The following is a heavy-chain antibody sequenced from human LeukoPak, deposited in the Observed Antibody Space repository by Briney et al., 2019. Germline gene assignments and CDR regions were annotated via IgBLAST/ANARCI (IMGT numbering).Heavy chain of an antibody. V-gene: IGHV3-74*01. CDR2: INSDGSST. D-gene: IGHD3-9*01. Sequence: PGGSLRLSCAASGLIFRSYWMHWVRQAPGKGLVWVSTINSDGSSTTYADSVKGRFTISRDNAKNSLYLQMNSLRAEDTAVYYCARGYDILTGYEDRYYFDYWGQGTLVTVSS. CDR3: ARGYDILTGYEDRYYFDY. J-gene: IGHJ4*02. CDR1: GLIFRSYW.